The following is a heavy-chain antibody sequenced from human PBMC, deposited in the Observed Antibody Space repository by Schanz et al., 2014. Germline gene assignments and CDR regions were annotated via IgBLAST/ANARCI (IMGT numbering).Heavy chain of an antibody. Sequence: QVQLVESGGGVVQPGRSLRLSCAASGFMFSSYGMHWVRQAPGKGLEWVGVISYDGSKKSYADSVKGRFTISRDNSKNTVHLQMNSLRAEDTAVYYCVRDSFFAFDYWGQGTLVTVSS. J-gene: IGHJ4*02. CDR1: GFMFSSYG. D-gene: IGHD3-3*01. CDR2: ISYDGSKK. CDR3: VRDSFFAFDY. V-gene: IGHV3-33*08.